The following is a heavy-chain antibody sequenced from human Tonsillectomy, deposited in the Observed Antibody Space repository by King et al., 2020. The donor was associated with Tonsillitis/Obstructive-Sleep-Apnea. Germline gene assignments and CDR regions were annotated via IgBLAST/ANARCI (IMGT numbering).Heavy chain of an antibody. CDR1: GYTFTSYG. CDR3: ASVDSSGSHFDY. D-gene: IGHD6-19*01. CDR2: IGAYNANT. V-gene: IGHV1-18*01. J-gene: IGHJ4*02. Sequence: QLQLVQSGAEVKKPGASVKVSCKASGYTFTSYGISWVRQAPGQGLEWMGWIGAYNANTNYAQKLQGRVTMTTDTSTSTAYMELRSLRSDDTAVYYCASVDSSGSHFDYWGQGTLVTVSS.